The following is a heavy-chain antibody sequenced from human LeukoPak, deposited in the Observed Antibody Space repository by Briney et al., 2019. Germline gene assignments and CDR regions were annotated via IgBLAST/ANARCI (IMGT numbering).Heavy chain of an antibody. CDR1: GFTFSSYG. CDR3: ARRVGGTPDY. V-gene: IGHV3-30*02. Sequence: GGSLRLSCAASGFTFSSYGMHWVRQAPGKGLEWVAFIRYDGSNKYYADSVKGRFTISRDNSKNTLYLQMNSLSAEDTALYYCARRVGGTPDYWGRGTLVTVSS. CDR2: IRYDGSNK. D-gene: IGHD1-26*01. J-gene: IGHJ4*02.